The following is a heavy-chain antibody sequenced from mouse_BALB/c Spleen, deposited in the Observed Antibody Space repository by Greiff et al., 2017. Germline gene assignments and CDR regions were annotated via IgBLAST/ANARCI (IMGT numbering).Heavy chain of an antibody. V-gene: IGHV1-9*01. CDR3: ARGEGNPAWFAY. CDR1: GYTFSSYW. Sequence: VQLQQSGAELMKPGASVKISCKATGYTFSSYWIEWVKQRPGHGLEWIGEILPGSGSTNYNEKFKGKATFTADTSSNTAYMQLSSLTSEDSAVYYCARGEGNPAWFAYWGQGTLVTVSA. D-gene: IGHD2-1*01. J-gene: IGHJ3*01. CDR2: ILPGSGST.